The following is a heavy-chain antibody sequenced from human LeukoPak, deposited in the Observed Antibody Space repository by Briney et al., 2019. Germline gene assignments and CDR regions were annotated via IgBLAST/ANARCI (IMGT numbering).Heavy chain of an antibody. D-gene: IGHD1-26*01. CDR2: INPSGGST. CDR3: ARDPVVGATNTYFDY. CDR1: GYTFTSYY. Sequence: ASVKVSCKASGYTFTSYYMHWVRQAPGQGLEWMGIINPSGGSTSYAQKFQGRVTMTRDMSTSTVYMELSSLRSEDTAVYYCARDPVVGATNTYFDYWGQGTLVTVSS. J-gene: IGHJ4*02. V-gene: IGHV1-46*01.